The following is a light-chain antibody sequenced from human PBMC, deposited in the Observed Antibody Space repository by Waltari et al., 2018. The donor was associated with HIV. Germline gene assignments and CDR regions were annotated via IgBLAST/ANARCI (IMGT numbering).Light chain of an antibody. J-gene: IGLJ3*02. CDR1: SSKIGSNT. CDR3: AAWHDSLKGSWV. Sequence: QSVLTQPPSASGTPGQRVTISCSGSSSKIGSNTVNCYQQLTGTAPKLLIYSNNRRPSGVPDRFSGSKSGTSAALSISGLQSEDEADYYCAAWHDSLKGSWVFGGGPKLNVL. CDR2: SNN. V-gene: IGLV1-44*01.